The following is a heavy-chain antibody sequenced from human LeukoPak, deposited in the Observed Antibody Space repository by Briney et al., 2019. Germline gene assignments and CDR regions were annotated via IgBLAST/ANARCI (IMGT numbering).Heavy chain of an antibody. CDR2: ISGSGGST. CDR3: ARDHRYSSSSPYNWVDP. J-gene: IGHJ5*02. CDR1: GFTFSSYA. Sequence: GGSLRPSCAASGFTFSSYAMNWVRQAPEKGLEWVSGISGSGGSTYYADSVKGRFTISRDNAKNSLYLQMNSLRAEDTAVCYCARDHRYSSSSPYNWVDPWGQGTLVTVSS. V-gene: IGHV3-23*01. D-gene: IGHD6-6*01.